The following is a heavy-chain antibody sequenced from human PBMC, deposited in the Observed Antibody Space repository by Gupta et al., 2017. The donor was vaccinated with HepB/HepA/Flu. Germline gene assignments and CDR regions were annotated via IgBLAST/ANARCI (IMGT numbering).Heavy chain of an antibody. Sequence: QLQLQESGPGLVKPSETLSLTCVVSGGSISSNNYYWGWIRQPPGKGLEWIGSIYYSGSTNYNPSLKSRVTISLDTSKNQFSLKLSSVSAADTAMXYXARKCCXYNSESTPNWLDPWGQGTLVTVSS. V-gene: IGHV4-39*01. CDR1: GGSISSNNYY. J-gene: IGHJ5*02. CDR2: IYYSGST. D-gene: IGHD2-2*02. CDR3: ARKCCXYNSESTPNWLDP.